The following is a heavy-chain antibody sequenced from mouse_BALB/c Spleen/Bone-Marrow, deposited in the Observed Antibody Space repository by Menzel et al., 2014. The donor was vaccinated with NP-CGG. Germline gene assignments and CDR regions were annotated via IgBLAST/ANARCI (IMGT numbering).Heavy chain of an antibody. D-gene: IGHD2-4*01. V-gene: IGHV1-18*01. J-gene: IGHJ2*01. CDR1: GYSFTGYT. CDR2: INPYNGGT. Sequence: EVKLMESGPELVKPGASMKISCKASGYSFTGYTMNWVKQSHGKNLEWIGLINPYNGGTSYNQKFKGKATLTVDKSSSTAYMELLSLTSEDSAVYYCAREGAYDYEISDYWGQGTTLTVSS. CDR3: AREGAYDYEISDY.